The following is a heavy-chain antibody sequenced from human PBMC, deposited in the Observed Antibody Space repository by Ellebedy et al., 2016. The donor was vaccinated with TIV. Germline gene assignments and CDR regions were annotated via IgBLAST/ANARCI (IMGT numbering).Heavy chain of an antibody. D-gene: IGHD3-22*01. CDR2: IKQDGSEK. V-gene: IGHV3-7*01. CDR3: ARDMRITMIVVVISWYFDL. CDR1: GFTLSSYW. J-gene: IGHJ2*01. Sequence: GESLKISXAASGFTLSSYWMSWVRQAQGKGLEWVANIKQDGSEKYYVDSVKGRFTISRDNAKNSLYLQMNSLRAEDTAVYYCARDMRITMIVVVISWYFDLWGRGTLVTVSS.